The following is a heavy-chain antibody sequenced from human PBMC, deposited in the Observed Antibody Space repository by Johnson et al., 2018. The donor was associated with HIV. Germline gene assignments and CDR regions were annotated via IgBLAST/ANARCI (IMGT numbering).Heavy chain of an antibody. D-gene: IGHD2-8*01. V-gene: IGHV3-64*04. CDR2: ISSNGGSK. J-gene: IGHJ3*02. CDR1: GSPFRNYG. Sequence: QVQLVESGGALVQPGGSLRLSCAASGSPFRNYGMHWVRQAPGKGLEYVSAISSNGGSKYYANSVKGRFTISRDNSKNTLYLQMNSLRAEDTALYYCARATWSDDAFDIWGQGTMVTVSS. CDR3: ARATWSDDAFDI.